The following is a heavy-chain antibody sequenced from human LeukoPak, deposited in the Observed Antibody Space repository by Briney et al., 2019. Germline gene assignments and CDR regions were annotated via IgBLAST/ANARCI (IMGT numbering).Heavy chain of an antibody. D-gene: IGHD1-20*01. CDR2: ISAYNGNT. Sequence: ASVKVSCKASGYTFTSYVISWVRQAPGQGLEWMGWISAYNGNTNYAQKLQGRVTMTTDTSTSTAYMELRSLRSDDTAVYYCARTFNWKVLSGYYYYYGMDIWGQGTTVTVSS. V-gene: IGHV1-18*01. CDR1: GYTFTSYV. CDR3: ARTFNWKVLSGYYYYYGMDI. J-gene: IGHJ6*02.